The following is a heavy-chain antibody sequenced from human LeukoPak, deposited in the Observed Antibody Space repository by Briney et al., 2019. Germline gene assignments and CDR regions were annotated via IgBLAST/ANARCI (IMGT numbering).Heavy chain of an antibody. J-gene: IGHJ4*02. CDR2: ISAHSSDT. CDR3: ARDLSSGGWTLEFDY. Sequence: ASVKVSCKTSGYTFSTYGITWVRQAPGQGFQWMGWISAHSSDTKYAENFQGRISLTTDTSATTAYMELRSLTSDDTAVYYCARDLSSGGWTLEFDYWGQGSLVTVAS. V-gene: IGHV1-18*01. CDR1: GYTFSTYG. D-gene: IGHD1-1*01.